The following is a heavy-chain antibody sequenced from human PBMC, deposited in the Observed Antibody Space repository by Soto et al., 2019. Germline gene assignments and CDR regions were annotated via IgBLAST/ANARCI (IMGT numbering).Heavy chain of an antibody. J-gene: IGHJ6*04. CDR3: AGGHHGLEL. V-gene: IGHV3-11*01. CDR2: ISSDSSDI. CDR1: GLTLSDFY. Sequence: QVQLVESGGDLVKPGGSLRLSCRASGLTLSDFYMSWVRQTPGKGPEWLSYISSDSSDIFYADSVKGRFTISRDNAQNSLYLQMNGLRDGDTGVYFCAGGHHGLELWGKGTTVTVSS.